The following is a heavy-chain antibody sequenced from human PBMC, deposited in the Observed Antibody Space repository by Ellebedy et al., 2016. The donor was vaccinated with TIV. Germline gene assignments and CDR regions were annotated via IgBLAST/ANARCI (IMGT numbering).Heavy chain of an antibody. D-gene: IGHD3-10*01. CDR1: GGSISSSSHY. CDR3: ARHLLRDFYGSGSPNYWYFDL. V-gene: IGHV4-39*01. CDR2: IYYSGAT. J-gene: IGHJ2*01. Sequence: GSLRLXXTVSGGSISSSSHYWGWIRQPPGKGLQWIANIYYSGATYYNPSLKSRVTISLDTSKNHFSLRLSSVTAADTAVYYCARHLLRDFYGSGSPNYWYFDLWGRGTQVTVSS.